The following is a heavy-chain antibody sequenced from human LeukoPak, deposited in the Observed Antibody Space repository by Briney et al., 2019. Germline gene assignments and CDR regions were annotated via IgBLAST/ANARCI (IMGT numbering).Heavy chain of an antibody. CDR1: GFTFSSSA. V-gene: IGHV3-23*01. J-gene: IGHJ3*02. D-gene: IGHD2-21*01. CDR2: ISASGGST. CDR3: AKPRAGLVASVI. Sequence: PGGSLRLSCAASGFTFSSSAMSWVRQVPGKGLEWVSGISASGGSTSYADSVRGRFTISRDNSKNTLYVQMNSLRAEDTAVYYCAKPRAGLVASVIWGQGTMVTVSS.